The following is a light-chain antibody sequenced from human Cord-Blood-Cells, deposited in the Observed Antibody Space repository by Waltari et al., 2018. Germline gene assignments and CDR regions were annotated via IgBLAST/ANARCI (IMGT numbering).Light chain of an antibody. CDR2: GAS. J-gene: IGKJ1*01. Sequence: EIVMTQSPATLSVSPGERATLSCRASQSVSSNLAWYQQKPGQAPRRRIYGASTRATGIPARFSGSWSGTEFTLTISSLQSEDFAVYYCQQYNNWPRTFGQGTKVEIK. CDR1: QSVSSN. V-gene: IGKV3-15*01. CDR3: QQYNNWPRT.